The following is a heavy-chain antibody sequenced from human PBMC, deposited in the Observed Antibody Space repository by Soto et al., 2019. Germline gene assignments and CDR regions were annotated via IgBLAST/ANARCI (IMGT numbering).Heavy chain of an antibody. CDR2: INPNSGGT. Sequence: ASVKVSCKASGYTFTDYYMHWVRQAPGQGLEWMGWINPNSGGTNYAQKFQGWVTMTRDTSISTAYMELSRLRSDDTAVYYCAVSTYYYDSSGYYYVAPFDYWGQGTLVTVSS. CDR1: GYTFTDYY. CDR3: AVSTYYYDSSGYYYVAPFDY. J-gene: IGHJ4*02. D-gene: IGHD3-22*01. V-gene: IGHV1-2*04.